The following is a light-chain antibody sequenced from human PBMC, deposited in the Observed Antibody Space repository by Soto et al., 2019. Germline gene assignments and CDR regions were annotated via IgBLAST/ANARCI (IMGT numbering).Light chain of an antibody. CDR1: ENVRTF. Sequence: EVVLTQSPATLSLSPGERATLSCRASENVRTFVDWYQQKPGQAPRLLIYGASNRATGIPARFSGSGSGTDFTLTISNLEPEDFAVYYCQQYNNWPLTFGGGTTVEIK. CDR2: GAS. CDR3: QQYNNWPLT. V-gene: IGKV3-11*01. J-gene: IGKJ4*01.